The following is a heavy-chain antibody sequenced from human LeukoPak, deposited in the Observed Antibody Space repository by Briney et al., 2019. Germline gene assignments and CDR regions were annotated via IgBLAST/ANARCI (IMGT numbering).Heavy chain of an antibody. CDR1: GFTLRSNW. J-gene: IGHJ6*02. D-gene: IGHD4-23*01. CDR2: IKQDGSEK. CDR3: ARNSIRGGMDV. Sequence: GGSLRLSCAASGFTLRSNWMTWVRQARGKGLEWVANIKQDGSEKYYVDSVKGRFTISRDNAKNSLSLQMNSLRAEDTAVYYCARNSIRGGMDVWGQGTTVTVSS. V-gene: IGHV3-7*01.